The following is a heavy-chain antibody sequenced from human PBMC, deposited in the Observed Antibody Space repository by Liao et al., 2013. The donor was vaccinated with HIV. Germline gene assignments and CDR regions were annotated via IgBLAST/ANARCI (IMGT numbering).Heavy chain of an antibody. Sequence: QVQLQESGPGLVEPSQTLSLTCTVSGGSISSGSYYWSWIRQPPGEGLEWIGYVYYSGSTSYSPSLKSRVTISVDTSKNQFSLKLSSVTAADTAVYYCASRGHLRSFGYYMDVWGKGTTVTVSS. CDR1: GGSISSGSYY. J-gene: IGHJ6*03. V-gene: IGHV4-61*01. CDR3: ASRGHLRSFGYYMDV. CDR2: VYYSGST. D-gene: IGHD3-3*01.